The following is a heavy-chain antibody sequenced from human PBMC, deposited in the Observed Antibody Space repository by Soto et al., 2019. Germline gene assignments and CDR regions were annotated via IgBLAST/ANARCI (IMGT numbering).Heavy chain of an antibody. CDR1: GLIFSNYA. V-gene: IGHV3-23*01. CDR2: ISGSGGSP. J-gene: IGHJ4*02. CDR3: AREGDITAAFDY. Sequence: GGSLRLSCVAPGLIFSNYAMSWVRQAPGKGLEWVSGISGSGGSPHYADSAKGRFAISRDNSKNTLFLQMNTLRAEDTAVYYCAREGDITAAFDYWGQGTLVTVSS. D-gene: IGHD6-13*01.